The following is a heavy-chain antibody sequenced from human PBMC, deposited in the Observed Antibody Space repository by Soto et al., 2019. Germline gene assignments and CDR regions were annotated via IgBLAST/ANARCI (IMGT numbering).Heavy chain of an antibody. D-gene: IGHD3-10*01. CDR3: ARGEVRTTFRH. V-gene: IGHV4-31*01. CDR1: GGSISSGGNY. J-gene: IGHJ4*02. Sequence: QVQLQESGPGLVKPSQTLSLTCTVSGGSISSGGNYWSWIRQHPGKGLEWIGYIYDSGTTYYNPSLKSQVTISGDTSKNLLSLKLRSVTAADTAVYYCARGEVRTTFRHWGQGTLVTVSS. CDR2: IYDSGTT.